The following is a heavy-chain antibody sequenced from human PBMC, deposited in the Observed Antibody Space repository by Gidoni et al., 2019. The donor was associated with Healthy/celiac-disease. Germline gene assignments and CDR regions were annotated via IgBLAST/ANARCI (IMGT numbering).Heavy chain of an antibody. CDR2: IYDSGRT. D-gene: IGHD2-21*01. CDR3: ARDPRSINYYYGMDV. CDR1: GGSLRSSSYY. J-gene: IGHJ6*02. V-gene: IGHV4-39*07. Sequence: QLQLPSSGPGLVHPSETLSLTCPVSGGSLRSSSYYWGWIRQPQGKGLEWIGSIYDSGRTYYNPSLKRRVTRSVDTYKNQFSLKLSAVTAADTAVYYCARDPRSINYYYGMDVGGQGTTVTVSS.